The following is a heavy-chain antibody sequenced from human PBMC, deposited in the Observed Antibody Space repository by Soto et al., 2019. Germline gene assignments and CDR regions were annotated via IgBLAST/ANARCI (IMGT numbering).Heavy chain of an antibody. CDR1: GFTFSHYS. J-gene: IGHJ4*02. D-gene: IGHD3-22*01. CDR2: ISTSSTET. V-gene: IGHV3-48*02. CDR3: ARESSQFYDSDGLPEG. Sequence: GGSLRLSCAASGFTFSHYSMHWVRQAPGKGLEWISYISTSSTETYYADSVNGRFTVSRDNGNKLLFLQMNSLTDEDPAVSYCARESSQFYDSDGLPEGGGEATPVTVS.